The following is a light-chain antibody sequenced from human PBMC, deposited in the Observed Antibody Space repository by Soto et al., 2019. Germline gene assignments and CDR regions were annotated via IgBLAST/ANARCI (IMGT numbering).Light chain of an antibody. Sequence: QSALTQPPSASGSPGQSVTISCTGASSDVGGYAYVSWYQQHPGKAPKLMIYEVSKRPSGVPDRFSGSRSGNTASLTVSGLQAEDEADYYCSSYAGSDNFVFGTGTKVNVL. J-gene: IGLJ1*01. V-gene: IGLV2-8*01. CDR1: SSDVGGYAY. CDR2: EVS. CDR3: SSYAGSDNFV.